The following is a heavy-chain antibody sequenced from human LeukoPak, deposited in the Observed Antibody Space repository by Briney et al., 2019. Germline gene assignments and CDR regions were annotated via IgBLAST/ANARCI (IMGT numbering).Heavy chain of an antibody. V-gene: IGHV4-61*01. Sequence: SETLSLTCTVSGYSISSGYYWGWIRQPPGKGLEWIGYIYYSGSTNYNPSLKSRVTISVDTSKNQFSLKLSSVTAADTAVYYCARQPHDFWSGSPGFDIWGQGTMVTVSS. D-gene: IGHD3-3*01. CDR3: ARQPHDFWSGSPGFDI. CDR1: GYSISSGYY. J-gene: IGHJ3*02. CDR2: IYYSGST.